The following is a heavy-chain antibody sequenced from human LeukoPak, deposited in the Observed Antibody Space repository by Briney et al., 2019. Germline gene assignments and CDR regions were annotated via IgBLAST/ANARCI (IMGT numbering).Heavy chain of an antibody. CDR2: IYHSGST. V-gene: IGHV4-61*08. J-gene: IGHJ3*02. Sequence: SETLSLTCTVSGGSISSGGYYWSWIRQPPGKGLEWIGYIYHSGSTYYNPSLKSRVTISVDTSKNQFSLKLSSVTAADTAVYYCARDWRFLEWTQAFDIWGQGTMVTVSS. CDR1: GGSISSGGYY. D-gene: IGHD3-3*01. CDR3: ARDWRFLEWTQAFDI.